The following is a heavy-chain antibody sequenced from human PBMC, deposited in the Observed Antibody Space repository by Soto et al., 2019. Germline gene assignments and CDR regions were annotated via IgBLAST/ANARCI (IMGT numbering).Heavy chain of an antibody. J-gene: IGHJ6*02. Sequence: SLRLSCAASGFTFSSYGMHWVRQAPGKGLEWVAVIWYDGSNKYYADSVKGRFTISRDNSKNTLYLQMNSLRAEDTAVYYCARDSRAVAGRNYYYYGMDVWGQGTRVTVS. CDR2: IWYDGSNK. CDR1: GFTFSSYG. CDR3: ARDSRAVAGRNYYYYGMDV. V-gene: IGHV3-33*01. D-gene: IGHD6-19*01.